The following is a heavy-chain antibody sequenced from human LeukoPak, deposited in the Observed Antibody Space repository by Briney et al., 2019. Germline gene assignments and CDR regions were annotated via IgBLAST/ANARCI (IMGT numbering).Heavy chain of an antibody. CDR1: GFTVSSNY. CDR3: ARDIRSQAMDV. Sequence: GSLRLSCAASGFTVSSNYMSWVRQAPGEGLEWVSVIYSGGSTYYADSVKGRFTISRDNSKNTLYLQMNSLRAEDTAVYYCARDIRSQAMDVWGQGTTVTVSS. V-gene: IGHV3-66*01. CDR2: IYSGGST. J-gene: IGHJ6*02.